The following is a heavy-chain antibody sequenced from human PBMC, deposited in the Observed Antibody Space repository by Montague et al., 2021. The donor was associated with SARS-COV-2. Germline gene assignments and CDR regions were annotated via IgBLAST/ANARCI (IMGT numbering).Heavy chain of an antibody. J-gene: IGHJ4*02. V-gene: IGHV4-59*01. D-gene: IGHD4-23*01. CDR1: GGSINNYY. CDR3: ARGGGWKRHFDY. CDR2: IYYTGST. Sequence: SETLSLTCNVSGGSINNYYWSWIRQSPGRGLEWIGDIYYTGSTTRNPSPASRVTISLDTSRDLVSLGLRSLTAADTAVYYCARGGGWKRHFDYWGQGTLVAVSS.